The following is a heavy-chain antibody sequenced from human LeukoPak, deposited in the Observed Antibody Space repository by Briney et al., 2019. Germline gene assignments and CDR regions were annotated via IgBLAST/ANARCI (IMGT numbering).Heavy chain of an antibody. J-gene: IGHJ6*02. CDR2: INLDGSEK. CDR1: GFTFSGYW. Sequence: GGSLRLSCAASGFTFSGYWMSWVRQAPGKGLEWVANINLDGSEKYYVDSVKGRFTISRDNAKNSLYLQMNSLRAEDTAVYYCARENWKEDVWGQGTTVTVSS. V-gene: IGHV3-7*04. D-gene: IGHD1-1*01. CDR3: ARENWKEDV.